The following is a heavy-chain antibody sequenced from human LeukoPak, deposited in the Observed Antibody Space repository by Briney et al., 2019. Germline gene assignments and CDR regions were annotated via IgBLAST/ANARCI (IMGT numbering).Heavy chain of an antibody. D-gene: IGHD6-13*01. CDR2: IYTSGST. CDR3: ARDGSSSWYGDWFDP. J-gene: IGHJ5*02. Sequence: PSETLSLTCTVSGGSISSYYWSWIRQPAGKGREWIGRIYTSGSTNYNPSLKSRVTMSVDTSKNQFSLKLSSVTAADTAVYYCARDGSSSWYGDWFDPWGQGTLVTVSS. CDR1: GGSISSYY. V-gene: IGHV4-4*07.